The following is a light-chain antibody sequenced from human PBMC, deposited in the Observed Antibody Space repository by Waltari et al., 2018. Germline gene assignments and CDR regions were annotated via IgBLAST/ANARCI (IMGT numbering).Light chain of an antibody. V-gene: IGKV2-28*01. CDR1: QSLLHTKGYNY. CDR2: MGS. J-gene: IGKJ2*01. CDR3: MQSLHTPPT. Sequence: DIVMTQSPLSLPVTPGEAASISCRTSQSLLHTKGYNYMHLYLQKPGQSPQLLMYMGSIRASGVSDRISGSGSGTDFTLKISRVEAEDVGVYYCMQSLHTPPTFGQGTKLAIK.